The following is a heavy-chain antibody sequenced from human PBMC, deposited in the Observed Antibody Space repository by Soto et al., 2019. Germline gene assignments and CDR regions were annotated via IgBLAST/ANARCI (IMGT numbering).Heavy chain of an antibody. CDR1: GGSISSYY. D-gene: IGHD2-8*02. V-gene: IGHV4-59*01. CDR3: ARDWSYFDY. CDR2: IYYSGST. Sequence: PSETLSLTCTVSGGSISSYYWSWIRQPPGKGLEWIGYIYYSGSTNYNPSLKSRVTISVDTSKNQFSLKLSSVTAVDTAVYYCARDWSYFDYWGQGTLVTVSS. J-gene: IGHJ4*02.